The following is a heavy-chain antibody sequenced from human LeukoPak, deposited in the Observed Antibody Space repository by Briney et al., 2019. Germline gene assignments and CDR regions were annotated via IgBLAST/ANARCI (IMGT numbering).Heavy chain of an antibody. CDR3: ARDQYYYGSGSYGGPFDY. CDR1: GFTFDDYG. D-gene: IGHD3-10*01. Sequence: PGGSLRLSCAASGFTFDDYGMSWVRQAPGKGLEWVSGINWNGGSTGYADSVKGRFTISRDNAKNSLYLQMNSLRAEDTALYYCARDQYYYGSGSYGGPFDYWGQGTLVTVSS. J-gene: IGHJ4*02. CDR2: INWNGGST. V-gene: IGHV3-20*04.